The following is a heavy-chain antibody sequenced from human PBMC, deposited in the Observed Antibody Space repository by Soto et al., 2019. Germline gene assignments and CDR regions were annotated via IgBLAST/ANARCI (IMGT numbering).Heavy chain of an antibody. Sequence: ESGGGVVQPGRSLRLSCAASGFTFSNYVIHWVRQAPGKGLEWVAVISYDGNNKYYADSVKGRFTISRDNSKNTVYLQMNSLRPEDAAVYYCARARASLNWFDPWGQGTLVTVSS. CDR3: ARARASLNWFDP. V-gene: IGHV3-30-3*01. CDR1: GFTFSNYV. J-gene: IGHJ5*02. CDR2: ISYDGNNK.